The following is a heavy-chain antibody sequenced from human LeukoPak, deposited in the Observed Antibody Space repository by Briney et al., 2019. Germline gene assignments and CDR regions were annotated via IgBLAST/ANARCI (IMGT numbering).Heavy chain of an antibody. Sequence: GGSLRLSCAASGFTFSSYSMNWVRQAPGKGLEWVSSISSSSSYIYYADSVKGRFTISRDNAKNSLYLQVNSLRAEDTAVYYCARDLGDAALTYYYDSSGYYYPRPFDYWGQGTLVTVSS. CDR1: GFTFSSYS. CDR3: ARDLGDAALTYYYDSSGYYYPRPFDY. V-gene: IGHV3-21*01. D-gene: IGHD3-22*01. CDR2: ISSSSSYI. J-gene: IGHJ4*02.